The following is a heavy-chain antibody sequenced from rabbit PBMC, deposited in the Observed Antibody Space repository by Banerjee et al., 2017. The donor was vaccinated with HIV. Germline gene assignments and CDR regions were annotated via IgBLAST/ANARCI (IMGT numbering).Heavy chain of an antibody. J-gene: IGHJ6*01. Sequence: QLEESGGDLVQPGGSLKVSCKASGFDFSNYGVSWVRQAPGKGLEWIGYIDPVFGSIHYASWVNGRFTISDHNAQNTLYLQLNSLTAADTATYFCARDLAGVIGWNFGLWGPGTLVTVS. CDR3: ARDLAGVIGWNFGL. D-gene: IGHD4-1*01. CDR2: IDPVFGSI. CDR1: GFDFSNYG. V-gene: IGHV1S7*01.